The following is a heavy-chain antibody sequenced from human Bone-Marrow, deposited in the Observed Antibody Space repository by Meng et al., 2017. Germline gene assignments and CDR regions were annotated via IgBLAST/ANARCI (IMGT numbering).Heavy chain of an antibody. Sequence: SETLSLTCTVSYGVVSSGGYYWAWIRQRPGRGLEWLGYIYYRGFTFYNPSLKSRLAMSMNAPRHQFSMKLSSVTAADTAVYYCARDELVRGVVDWGQGTLVTVSS. D-gene: IGHD3-10*01. CDR2: IYYRGFT. CDR1: YGVVSSGGYY. V-gene: IGHV4-31*03. J-gene: IGHJ4*02. CDR3: ARDELVRGVVD.